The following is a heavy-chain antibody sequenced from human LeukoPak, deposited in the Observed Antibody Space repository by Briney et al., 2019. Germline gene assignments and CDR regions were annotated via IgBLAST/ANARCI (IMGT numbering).Heavy chain of an antibody. CDR1: GFSFSTYW. CDR2: INQDASVR. V-gene: IGHV3-7*01. D-gene: IGHD2-2*01. Sequence: GGSLRLSCAASGFSFSTYWMSWVRQTPEKGLEFVANINQDASVRNYMDSLKGRCTISRDNAKKSVYLEINSLRADDMAVYYCARTLNTCSTSCLGYFDYWGQGTLVTVSS. CDR3: ARTLNTCSTSCLGYFDY. J-gene: IGHJ4*02.